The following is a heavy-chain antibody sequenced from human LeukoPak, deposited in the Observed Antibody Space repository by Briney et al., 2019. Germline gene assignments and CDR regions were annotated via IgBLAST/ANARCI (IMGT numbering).Heavy chain of an antibody. CDR1: GGSISSYY. Sequence: TTSETLSLTCTVSGGSISSYYWSWIRQPPGKGLEWIGYIYYSGSTNYNPSLKSRVTISVDTSKNQFSLKLSSVTAADTAVYYCARDPSSTSSINWFDPWGQGTLVTVSS. V-gene: IGHV4-59*01. CDR2: IYYSGST. J-gene: IGHJ5*02. CDR3: ARDPSSTSSINWFDP. D-gene: IGHD2-2*01.